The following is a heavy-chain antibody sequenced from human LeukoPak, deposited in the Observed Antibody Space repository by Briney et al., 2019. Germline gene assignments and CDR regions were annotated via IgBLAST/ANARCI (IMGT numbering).Heavy chain of an antibody. CDR1: GGTFSSYA. Sequence: ASVKVSCKASGGTFSSYAISWVRQAPGQGLEWMGGINPIFGTANYAQKFQGRVTITADKSTSTAYMELSSLRSEDTAVYYCARDRVCSGGSCYSYFDYWGQGTLVTVSS. D-gene: IGHD2-15*01. CDR2: INPIFGTA. CDR3: ARDRVCSGGSCYSYFDY. V-gene: IGHV1-69*06. J-gene: IGHJ4*02.